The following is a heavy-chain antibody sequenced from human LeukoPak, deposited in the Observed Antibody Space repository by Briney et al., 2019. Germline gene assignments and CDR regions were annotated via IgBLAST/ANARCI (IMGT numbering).Heavy chain of an antibody. D-gene: IGHD3-10*01. CDR1: GYTFTSYD. J-gene: IGHJ5*02. CDR2: MNPNSGHT. Sequence: GSVKVSCKASGYTFTSYDINWVRQAPGQGGEGMGWMNPNSGHTRYSHQFQPRLTMTRNTSIRTAYIQLRSLTSEDPAVYYCARGPYYGSRSYYNLLNWFDPWGQGTLVTVSS. CDR3: ARGPYYGSRSYYNLLNWFDP. V-gene: IGHV1-8*01.